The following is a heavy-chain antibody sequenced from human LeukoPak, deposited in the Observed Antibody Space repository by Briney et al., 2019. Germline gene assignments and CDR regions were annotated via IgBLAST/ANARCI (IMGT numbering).Heavy chain of an antibody. CDR1: GFTFSSYW. V-gene: IGHV4-39*01. CDR3: ARQPPHDYDFWSGYPGGWFDP. Sequence: GSLRLSCAASGFTFSSYWMSWVRQPPGKRLEWIGSIYYSGSTYYNPSLKSRVTISVDTSKNQFSLKLSSVTAADTAVYYCARQPPHDYDFWSGYPGGWFDPWGQGTLVTVSS. J-gene: IGHJ5*02. CDR2: IYYSGST. D-gene: IGHD3-3*01.